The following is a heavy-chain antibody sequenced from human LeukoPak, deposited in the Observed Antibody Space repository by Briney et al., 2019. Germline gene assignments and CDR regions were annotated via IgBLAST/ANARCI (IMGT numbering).Heavy chain of an antibody. CDR2: INPVFGTA. CDR3: ARAHYDICAGYYPFEY. CDR1: GVTFSSYA. D-gene: IGHD3-9*01. Sequence: SVKLSCTASGVTFSSYAISWVRQAPGQGLEWMGGINPVFGTANYAHTFQGRVTITADKSTSTPYLELSSLRSEDTAVYYCARAHYDICAGYYPFEYWAQGTLVTVSS. V-gene: IGHV1-69*06. J-gene: IGHJ4*02.